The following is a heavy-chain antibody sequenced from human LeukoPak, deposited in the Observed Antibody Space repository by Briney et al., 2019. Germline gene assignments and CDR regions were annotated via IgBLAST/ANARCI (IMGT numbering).Heavy chain of an antibody. V-gene: IGHV3-66*01. D-gene: IGHD3-10*01. CDR1: GFTFSSYW. CDR3: AITMVRGVGNYY. CDR2: IYSGGST. Sequence: PGGSLRLSCAASGFTFSSYWMSWVRQAPGKGLEWVSVIYSGGSTYYADSVKGRFTISRDSSKNTLYLQMNSLRAEDTAVYYCAITMVRGVGNYYWGQGTLVTVSS. J-gene: IGHJ4*02.